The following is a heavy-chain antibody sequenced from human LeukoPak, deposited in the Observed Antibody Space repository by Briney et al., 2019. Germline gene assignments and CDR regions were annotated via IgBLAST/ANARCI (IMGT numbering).Heavy chain of an antibody. CDR2: INHSGST. J-gene: IGHJ5*02. CDR1: GGSISSSSYY. Sequence: SSETLSLTCTVSGGSISSSSYYWGWIRQPPGKGLEWIGEINHSGSTNYNPSLKSRVTISVDTSKNLFSLKLSSVTAADTAVYYCARDGASSILYRRFDPWGQGTLVTVSS. CDR3: ARDGASSILYRRFDP. V-gene: IGHV4-39*07. D-gene: IGHD2-8*01.